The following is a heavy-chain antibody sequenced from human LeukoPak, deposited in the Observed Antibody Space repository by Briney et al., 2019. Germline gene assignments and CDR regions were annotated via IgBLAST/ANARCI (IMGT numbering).Heavy chain of an antibody. CDR3: ATLRELPLFDY. V-gene: IGHV3-30*03. CDR1: GFTFSSYG. CDR2: ISYDGSNK. Sequence: GGSLRLSCAASGFTFSSYGMRWVSQAPGKGLEWVAVISYDGSNKYYADSVKGRFTISRDNSKNTLYLQMNSLRAEDTAVYYCATLRELPLFDYWGQGTLVTVSS. J-gene: IGHJ4*02. D-gene: IGHD4-17*01.